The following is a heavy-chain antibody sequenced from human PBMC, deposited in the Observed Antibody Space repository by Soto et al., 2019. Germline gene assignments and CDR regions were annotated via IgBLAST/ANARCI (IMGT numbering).Heavy chain of an antibody. CDR2: IKQDGSEK. Sequence: PGGSLRLSCAASGFTFSSYWMSWVRQAPGKGLEWVANIKQDGSEKYYVDSVKGRFTISRDNAKNSLYLQMNSLRAEDTAVYYCARESTVLWFGELFSIWGQGTMVTVSS. J-gene: IGHJ3*02. V-gene: IGHV3-7*01. CDR1: GFTFSSYW. CDR3: ARESTVLWFGELFSI. D-gene: IGHD3-10*01.